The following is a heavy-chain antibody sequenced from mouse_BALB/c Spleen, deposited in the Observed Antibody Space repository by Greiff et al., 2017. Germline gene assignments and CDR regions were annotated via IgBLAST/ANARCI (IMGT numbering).Heavy chain of an antibody. J-gene: IGHJ4*01. CDR2: INPGSGGT. CDR3: ARGKDDYARGDY. D-gene: IGHD2-4*01. V-gene: IGHV1-54*01. Sequence: VQLQQSGAELVRPGTSVKVSCKASGYAFTNYLIEWVKQRPGQGLEWIGVINPGSGGTNYNVKFKGKATLTADKSSSTAYMQLSSLTSDDSAVYFCARGKDDYARGDYWGQGTSVTVSS. CDR1: GYAFTNYL.